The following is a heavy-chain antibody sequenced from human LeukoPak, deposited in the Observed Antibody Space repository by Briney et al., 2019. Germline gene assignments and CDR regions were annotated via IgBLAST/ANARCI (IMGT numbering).Heavy chain of an antibody. CDR1: GGSISSYY. V-gene: IGHV4-4*07. D-gene: IGHD2-21*02. CDR3: ARTTAHWYFDL. J-gene: IGHJ2*01. CDR2: IHSSGNT. Sequence: SETLSLTCTVSGGSISSYYWSWIRIRQPAGKGLEWIGRIHSSGNTNYNPSLKGRVTMSVDTSKNQFSLSLTSVTAADTVVYYCARTTAHWYFDLWGRGTLVSVSS.